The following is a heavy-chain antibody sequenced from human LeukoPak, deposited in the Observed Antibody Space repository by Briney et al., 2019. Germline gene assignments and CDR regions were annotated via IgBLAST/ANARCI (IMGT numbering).Heavy chain of an antibody. D-gene: IGHD1-1*01. CDR3: ARDLRNWTDVLYAFDI. CDR1: GGTFSSYP. V-gene: IGHV1-69*05. Sequence: GASVKVSCKASGGTFSSYPISWVRQAPGQGLEWMGGIIPIFGTPNYAQKFQGRVTISTDGSTSTAYMELSSLRSEDTAVYFCARDLRNWTDVLYAFDIWGQGTTVTVSS. J-gene: IGHJ3*02. CDR2: IIPIFGTP.